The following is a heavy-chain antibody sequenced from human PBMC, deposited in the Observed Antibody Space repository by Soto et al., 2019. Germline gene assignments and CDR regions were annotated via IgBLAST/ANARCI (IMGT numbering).Heavy chain of an antibody. CDR1: GGSVSSGSYY. D-gene: IGHD5-12*01. Sequence: SETLSLTCTVSGGSVSSGSYYWSWIRQPPGKGLEWIGYIYYSGSTNYNPSLKSRVTISVDTSKNQFSLKLSSVTAADTAVYYCARRQGYEYYYYGMDGWGQGTTVTVSS. J-gene: IGHJ6*02. CDR3: ARRQGYEYYYYGMDG. V-gene: IGHV4-61*01. CDR2: IYYSGST.